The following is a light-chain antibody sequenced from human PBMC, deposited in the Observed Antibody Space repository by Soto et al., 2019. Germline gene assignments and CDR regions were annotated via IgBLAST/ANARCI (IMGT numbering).Light chain of an antibody. CDR1: SSDVGSYDF. V-gene: IGLV2-23*02. J-gene: IGLJ3*02. Sequence: QSVLTQPASVSGSPGQSITISCTGTSSDVGSYDFVSWFQKPPGKAPKLMIYEVNRGPSGISNRFCGSKSGDTASLTISGLQAEDEADYYCLSYAGGSILVFGGGTKLTVL. CDR3: LSYAGGSILV. CDR2: EVN.